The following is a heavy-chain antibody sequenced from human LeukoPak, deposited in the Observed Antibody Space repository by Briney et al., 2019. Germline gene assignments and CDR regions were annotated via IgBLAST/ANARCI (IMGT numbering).Heavy chain of an antibody. CDR3: AAGGRGRKTRVVVSYNWFDP. D-gene: IGHD3-16*01. CDR1: GGSFSGYY. J-gene: IGHJ5*02. Sequence: SETLSLTCAVYGGSFSGYYWSWIRQPPGKGLEWIGEINHSGSTNCNPSLKSRVTISVDTSKNQFSLKLSSVTAADTAVYYCAAGGRGRKTRVVVSYNWFDPWGQGTLVTVSS. CDR2: INHSGST. V-gene: IGHV4-34*01.